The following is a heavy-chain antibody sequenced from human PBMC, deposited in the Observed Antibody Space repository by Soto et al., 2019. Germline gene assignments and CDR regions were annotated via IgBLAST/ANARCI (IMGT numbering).Heavy chain of an antibody. D-gene: IGHD3-9*01. V-gene: IGHV6-1*01. CDR3: ARESDVWFFDS. CDR2: TFYRSTWYN. J-gene: IGHJ4*02. Sequence: PSHTLSLTCVISGDSVTSNSAAWNWIRQSPSRGLEWLGRTFYRSTWYNEYALSVKSRITIISDIAKNQISLHLKSVSPEDAARYYCARESDVWFFDSWGQGSLVTVSS. CDR1: GDSVTSNSAA.